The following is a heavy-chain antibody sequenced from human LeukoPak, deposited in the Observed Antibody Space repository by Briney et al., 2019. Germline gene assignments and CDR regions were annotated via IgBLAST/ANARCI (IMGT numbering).Heavy chain of an antibody. V-gene: IGHV3-23*01. Sequence: PGGSLRLSCAASGFTFSGFAMSWIRQAPGKGLEWVSSISRSGESTFYADSVRGRFTISRDNSKNTVSLQMESLRAEDTAVYYCARDSEVMVRGVIGFDYWGQGTLVTVSS. CDR2: ISRSGEST. J-gene: IGHJ4*02. CDR3: ARDSEVMVRGVIGFDY. D-gene: IGHD3-10*01. CDR1: GFTFSGFA.